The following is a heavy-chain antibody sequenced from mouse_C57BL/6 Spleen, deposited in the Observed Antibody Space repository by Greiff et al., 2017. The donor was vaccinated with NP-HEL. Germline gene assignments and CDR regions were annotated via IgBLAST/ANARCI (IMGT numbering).Heavy chain of an antibody. Sequence: EVQLQESGPGLVKPSQSLSLTCSVTGYSITSGYYWNWIRQFPGNKLEWMGYISYDGSNNYNPSLKNRISITRDTSKNQFFLKLNSVTTEDTATYYCARGYDYDEAMDYWGQGTSVTVSS. CDR2: ISYDGSN. CDR3: ARGYDYDEAMDY. D-gene: IGHD2-4*01. V-gene: IGHV3-6*01. CDR1: GYSITSGYY. J-gene: IGHJ4*01.